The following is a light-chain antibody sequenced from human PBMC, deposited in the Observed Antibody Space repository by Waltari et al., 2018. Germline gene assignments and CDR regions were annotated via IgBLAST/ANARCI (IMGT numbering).Light chain of an antibody. V-gene: IGKV3-15*01. CDR3: QQYDDWPAT. CDR2: NGA. Sequence: ERVMTQSPDILSASPGETVTLSCSASQSSSTNVAWYQQKPGQAPRLLIYNGATRHTGIPATFSGSGSGTEFTLTISSLQPEDFAVYFCQQYDDWPATFGQGTKVDI. CDR1: QSSSTN. J-gene: IGKJ1*01.